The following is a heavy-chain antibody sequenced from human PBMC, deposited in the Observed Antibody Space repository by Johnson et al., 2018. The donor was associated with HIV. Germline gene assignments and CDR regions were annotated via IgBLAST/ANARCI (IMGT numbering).Heavy chain of an antibody. CDR3: SRGRVATTAIRWSACVM. D-gene: IGHD2-2*02. CDR2: IWYDGSNK. CDR1: GFNFSSYG. V-gene: IGHV3-33*01. J-gene: IGHJ3*01. Sequence: QVQLVESGGGVVQPGRSLRLSCVASGFNFSSYGMHWVRQAPGKGLEWVAVIWYDGSNKYYAESVKGRFTISRDNSKNTLYLQMNSLRVEATAVYYCSRGRVATTAIRWSACVMGGQGAMLIVSS.